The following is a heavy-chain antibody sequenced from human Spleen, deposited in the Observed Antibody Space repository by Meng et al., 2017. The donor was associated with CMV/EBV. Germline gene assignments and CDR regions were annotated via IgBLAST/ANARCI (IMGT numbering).Heavy chain of an antibody. CDR1: GFTFDDYG. Sequence: GESLKISCAASGFTFDDYGMSWVRQAPGKGLEWVSGINWNGGSTGYADSVKGRFTISRDNAKNSLYLQMNSLRAEDTAVYYCAIDVADVTTFGGVIVSPDNWGQGTLVTVS. CDR3: AIDVADVTTFGGVIVSPDN. V-gene: IGHV3-20*04. D-gene: IGHD3-16*02. CDR2: INWNGGST. J-gene: IGHJ4*02.